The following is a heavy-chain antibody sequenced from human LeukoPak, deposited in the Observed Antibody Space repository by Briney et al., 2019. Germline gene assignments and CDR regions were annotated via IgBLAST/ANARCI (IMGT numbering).Heavy chain of an antibody. CDR3: AKGSVYYASSGYPAEYFQH. Sequence: PGGSLRLSCVASGFTFSHYGIHWVRQAPGKGLEWVAVISYDGSDKYYADSVKGRFTISRDNSKNTLFLEMSSLRAEDTAVYYCAKGSVYYASSGYPAEYFQHWGQGTLVTVSS. CDR1: GFTFSHYG. D-gene: IGHD3-22*01. CDR2: ISYDGSDK. J-gene: IGHJ1*01. V-gene: IGHV3-30*18.